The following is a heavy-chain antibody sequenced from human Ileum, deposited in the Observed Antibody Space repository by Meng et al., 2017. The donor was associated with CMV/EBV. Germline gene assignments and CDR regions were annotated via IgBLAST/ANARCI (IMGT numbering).Heavy chain of an antibody. Sequence: GESLKISCAASGFTFTHYAMSWVRQAPGKGLEWVSVIGGSGDSTNYADSVKGRSTIPRDNSKNTLYLQINSLRGDDTAVYFCARWDGDYYYYVMDLWGQGTTVTVSS. V-gene: IGHV3-23*01. CDR2: IGGSGDST. D-gene: IGHD4-17*01. CDR3: ARWDGDYYYYVMDL. J-gene: IGHJ6*02. CDR1: GFTFTHYA.